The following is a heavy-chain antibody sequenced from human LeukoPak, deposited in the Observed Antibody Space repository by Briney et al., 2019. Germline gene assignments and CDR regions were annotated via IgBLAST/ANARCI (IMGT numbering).Heavy chain of an antibody. Sequence: ASVKVSCKASGYTFTDYYMHWVRQAPGQGLEWMGWINPNSGGTNYAQKFQGRVTMTRDTSISTAYMELGRLRSDDTAVYYCARDVRNYDYVWEINRYEASSPYGMDVWGQGTTVTVSS. CDR2: INPNSGGT. CDR1: GYTFTDYY. J-gene: IGHJ6*02. V-gene: IGHV1-2*02. CDR3: ARDVRNYDYVWEINRYEASSPYGMDV. D-gene: IGHD3-16*02.